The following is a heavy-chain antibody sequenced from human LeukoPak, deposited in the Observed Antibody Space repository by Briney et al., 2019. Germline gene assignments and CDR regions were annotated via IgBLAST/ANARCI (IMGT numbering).Heavy chain of an antibody. CDR3: ATTTVTTGSPFDY. V-gene: IGHV5-51*01. J-gene: IGHJ4*02. D-gene: IGHD4-11*01. Sequence: GESLKISCKGSGYSFATNWIGWVRQMPGKGLEWMGIIYPSDSDTRYSPSFQGQVTISAGKSISTAYLQWSSLKASDTAMYYCATTTVTTGSPFDYWGQGTLVTVSS. CDR1: GYSFATNW. CDR2: IYPSDSDT.